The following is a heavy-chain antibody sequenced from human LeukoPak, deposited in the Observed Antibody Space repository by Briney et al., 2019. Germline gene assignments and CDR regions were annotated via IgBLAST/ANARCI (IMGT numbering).Heavy chain of an antibody. D-gene: IGHD2-2*01. J-gene: IGHJ4*02. Sequence: GGSLRLSCAASGFSFSNYAMSWVRQAPGKGLEWVSAISGRGANTYYADSVKGRFTISRDNSKNTLYMQMNSLRAEDTAVYYCAKAVVIVPTATPFDYWGQGTLVTVSS. CDR2: ISGRGANT. CDR1: GFSFSNYA. V-gene: IGHV3-23*01. CDR3: AKAVVIVPTATPFDY.